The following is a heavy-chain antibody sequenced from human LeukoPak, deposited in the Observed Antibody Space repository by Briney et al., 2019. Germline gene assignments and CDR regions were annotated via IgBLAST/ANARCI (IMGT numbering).Heavy chain of an antibody. Sequence: GGSLRLSCAASGFTFSTYGMHWVRQAPGKGLEWVAVISYGGSNKYYADSVKGRFTISRDNSKNTLYLQMDSLRAEDTAVYYCAKAAVVVVITNYIDYWGQGTLVTVSS. D-gene: IGHD3-22*01. CDR1: GFTFSTYG. J-gene: IGHJ4*02. CDR3: AKAAVVVVITNYIDY. CDR2: ISYGGSNK. V-gene: IGHV3-30*18.